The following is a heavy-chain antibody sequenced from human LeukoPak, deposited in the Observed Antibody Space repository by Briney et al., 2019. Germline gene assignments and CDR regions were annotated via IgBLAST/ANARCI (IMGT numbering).Heavy chain of an antibody. J-gene: IGHJ4*02. D-gene: IGHD6-13*01. CDR3: AKPRDRIAAAAPFDY. V-gene: IGHV3-30*02. CDR2: IRYDGSNK. CDR1: GFTFSSYG. Sequence: PGGSLRLSCAASGFTFSSYGMHWVRQAPGKGLEWVAFIRYDGSNKYYADSVKGRFTISRDNSKNTLYLQMNSLRAEDTAVYYCAKPRDRIAAAAPFDYWGQGTLVTVSS.